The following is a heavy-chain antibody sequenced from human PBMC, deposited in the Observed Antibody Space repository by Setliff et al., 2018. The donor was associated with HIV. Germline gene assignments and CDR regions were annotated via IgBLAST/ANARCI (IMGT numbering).Heavy chain of an antibody. CDR2: VSYDGTKT. CDR3: ARDTRVDAFDI. Sequence: GGSLRLSCAASGFIFGDYAIHCVRQAPGKGLEWVAAVSYDGTKTYYADSVKGRFTLSRDNSKDTAFLQMNSVTVEDTAVYYCARDTRVDAFDIWGRGTVVTVSS. CDR1: GFIFGDYA. J-gene: IGHJ3*02. V-gene: IGHV3-30*04.